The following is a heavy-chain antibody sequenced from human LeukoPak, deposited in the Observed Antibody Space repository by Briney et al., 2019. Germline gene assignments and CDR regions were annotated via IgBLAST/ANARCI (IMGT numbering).Heavy chain of an antibody. V-gene: IGHV1-24*01. J-gene: IGHJ3*02. D-gene: IGHD5-18*01. CDR1: GYTLTELS. Sequence: ASVKVSCKVSGYTLTELSMHWVRQAPGKGLEWMGGFDPEDGETIYAQKFQGRVTMTEDTSTDTAYMELSSLRSEDTAVYYCATVRGYSYGPHAFDIWGQGTKVTVSS. CDR3: ATVRGYSYGPHAFDI. CDR2: FDPEDGET.